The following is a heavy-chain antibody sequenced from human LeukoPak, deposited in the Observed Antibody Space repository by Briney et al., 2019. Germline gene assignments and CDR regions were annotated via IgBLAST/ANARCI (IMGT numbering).Heavy chain of an antibody. Sequence: TGGSLRLSCQGSGITFGDYAMSWVRQAPGEGLQWVSTISAGGGGTFYVDSVQGRFSVSRDNSNNTLYLQMNSLRVDDTAIYYCAKAKFLRFDPWGPGTLVTVSS. CDR1: GITFGDYA. CDR3: AKAKFLRFDP. J-gene: IGHJ5*02. D-gene: IGHD3-3*01. V-gene: IGHV3-23*01. CDR2: ISAGGGGT.